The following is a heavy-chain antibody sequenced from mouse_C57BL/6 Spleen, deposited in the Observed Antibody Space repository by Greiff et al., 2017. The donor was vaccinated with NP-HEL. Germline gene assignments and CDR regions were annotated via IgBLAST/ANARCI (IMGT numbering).Heavy chain of an antibody. CDR1: GYTFTSYW. Sequence: VQLQQPGAELVRPGSSVKLSCKASGYTFTSYWMHWVKQRPIQGLEWIGNIDPSDSETHYNQKFKDKATLTVDKSSSTAYMQLSSLTSEDSAVYYCARWGEAAQATIAMDYWGQGTSVTVSA. CDR3: ARWGEAAQATIAMDY. D-gene: IGHD3-2*02. J-gene: IGHJ4*01. V-gene: IGHV1-52*01. CDR2: IDPSDSET.